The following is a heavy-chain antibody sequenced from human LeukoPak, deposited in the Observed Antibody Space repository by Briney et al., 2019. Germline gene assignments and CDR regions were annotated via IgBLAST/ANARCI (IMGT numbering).Heavy chain of an antibody. CDR2: ISSSSSYI. J-gene: IGHJ6*03. CDR1: GFTFSSYS. V-gene: IGHV3-21*01. Sequence: SGGSLRLSCAASGFTFSSYSMNWVRQAPGKGLEWVSSISSSSSYIYYADSVKGRFTISRDNAKNSLYLQMNSLRAEDTAVYYCARRAPGSSNYYYMDVWGKGTTVTVSS. D-gene: IGHD6-6*01. CDR3: ARRAPGSSNYYYMDV.